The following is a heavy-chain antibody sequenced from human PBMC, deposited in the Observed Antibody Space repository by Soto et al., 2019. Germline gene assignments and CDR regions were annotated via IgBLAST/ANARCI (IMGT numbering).Heavy chain of an antibody. CDR2: IIPIFGTA. CDR1: GGTFSSYA. D-gene: IGHD2-21*02. CDR3: ATQFHHCGGDCYRGPYFGMDV. J-gene: IGHJ6*02. Sequence: ASVKVSCKASGGTFSSYAISWVRQAPGQGLEWMGGIIPIFGTANYAQKFQGRVTITADESTSTAYMELSSLRSEDTAVYYCATQFHHCGGDCYRGPYFGMDVWGQGTTVTVSS. V-gene: IGHV1-69*13.